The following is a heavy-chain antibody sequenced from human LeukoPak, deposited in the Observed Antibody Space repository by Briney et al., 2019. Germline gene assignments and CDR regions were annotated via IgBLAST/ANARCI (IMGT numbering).Heavy chain of an antibody. V-gene: IGHV3-21*01. CDR1: GFTFSSYA. Sequence: GGSLRPSCAASGFTFSSYAMSWVRQPPGKGLKWVSSISASRLYIDYADSVKGRFTISKNNAKNSLYLQMNSLRAEDTAVYYCARSKGVGATTGFTYWGQGTLVTVSS. CDR2: ISASRLYI. D-gene: IGHD1-26*01. J-gene: IGHJ4*02. CDR3: ARSKGVGATTGFTY.